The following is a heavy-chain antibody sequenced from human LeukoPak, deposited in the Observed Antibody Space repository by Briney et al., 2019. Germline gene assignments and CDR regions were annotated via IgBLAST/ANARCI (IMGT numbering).Heavy chain of an antibody. CDR1: GGTFSSYA. CDR2: IIPIFGTA. J-gene: IGHJ4*02. V-gene: IGHV1-69*05. Sequence: SVKVSCKASGGTFSSYAISWVRQAPGQGLEWMGRIIPIFGTANYAQKFQGRVTITTDESTSTAYMELSSLRSEDTAVYYCAEGWSSSSSFDYWGQGTLVTASS. D-gene: IGHD6-6*01. CDR3: AEGWSSSSSFDY.